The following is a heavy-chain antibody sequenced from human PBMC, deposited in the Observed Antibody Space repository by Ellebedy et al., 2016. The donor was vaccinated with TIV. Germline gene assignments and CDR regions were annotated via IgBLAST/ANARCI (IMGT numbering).Heavy chain of an antibody. CDR1: GFTFSNYW. CDR3: ARARCSNVDCHIPGY. CDR2: INPDGSEK. J-gene: IGHJ4*02. Sequence: GESLKISCAASGFTFSNYWMSWVRQAPGKGLEWVANINPDGSEKYYVDSVKGRFTISRDNARTSLYLQIDSRRDDDTAVYYCARARCSNVDCHIPGYWGQGSLVTVSS. D-gene: IGHD2-8*01. V-gene: IGHV3-7*03.